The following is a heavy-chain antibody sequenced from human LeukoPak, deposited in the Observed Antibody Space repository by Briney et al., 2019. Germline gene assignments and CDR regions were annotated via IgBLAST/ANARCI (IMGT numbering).Heavy chain of an antibody. CDR2: IYYSGST. D-gene: IGHD6-19*01. J-gene: IGHJ5*02. Sequence: SETLSLTCTVSGGSISSYYWSWIRQPPGKGLEWIGYIYYSGSTNYNPSLKSRVTISVDTSKNQFSLKLSSVTAADTAVYYCARGLGIAVAGTRFDPWGQGTLVTVSS. CDR1: GGSISSYY. V-gene: IGHV4-59*01. CDR3: ARGLGIAVAGTRFDP.